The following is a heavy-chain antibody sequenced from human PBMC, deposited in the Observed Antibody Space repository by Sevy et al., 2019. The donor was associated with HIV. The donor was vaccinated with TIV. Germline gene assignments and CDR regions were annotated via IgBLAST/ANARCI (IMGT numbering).Heavy chain of an antibody. CDR2: LKSKIDGEAT. V-gene: IGHV3-15*01. D-gene: IGHD3-22*01. CDR3: ATAPGYYDSAPFDY. Sequence: GGSLRLSCAVSGFTFNNAWMNWVRRAPGTGLQWVGLLKSKIDGEATDYAAPLKGRFTISRDDSKNTLYLQMNSLKIEDTAVYHCATAPGYYDSAPFDYWGPGTLVTVSS. J-gene: IGHJ4*02. CDR1: GFTFNNAW.